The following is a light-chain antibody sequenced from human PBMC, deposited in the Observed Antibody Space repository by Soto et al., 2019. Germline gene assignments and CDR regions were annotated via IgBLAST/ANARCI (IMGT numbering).Light chain of an antibody. CDR3: QHYYSSPGT. CDR1: QSVLYSSNNKNY. Sequence: DIVMTQSPDSLAVSLGERATINCKSSQSVLYSSNNKNYLAWYQQKPRQPPKLLIYWASTRESGVPDRFRGSGSGTDFTLTISSLQAEDVAVYYCQHYYSSPGTFGQGTKVEIK. CDR2: WAS. J-gene: IGKJ1*01. V-gene: IGKV4-1*01.